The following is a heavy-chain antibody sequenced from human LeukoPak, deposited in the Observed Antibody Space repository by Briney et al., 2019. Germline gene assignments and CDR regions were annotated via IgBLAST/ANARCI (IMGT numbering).Heavy chain of an antibody. V-gene: IGHV3-66*02. Sequence: PGGSLRLSCAASGFTVSSNYMSWVRQAPGKGLEWVSVIYSGGSTYYADSVKGRFTISRDNSKNTLYLQMNSLRAEDTAVYYCARDRRYCSSTSCPHDAFDIWGQGTMVTVSS. CDR1: GFTVSSNY. CDR3: ARDRRYCSSTSCPHDAFDI. CDR2: IYSGGST. J-gene: IGHJ3*02. D-gene: IGHD2-2*01.